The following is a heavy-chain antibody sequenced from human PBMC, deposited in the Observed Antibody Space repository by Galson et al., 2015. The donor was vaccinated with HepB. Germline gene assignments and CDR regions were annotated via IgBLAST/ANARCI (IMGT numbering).Heavy chain of an antibody. Sequence: SVKVSCKASGGTFSSYAISWARQAPGQGLEWMGGIIPIFGTANYAQKFQGRVTITADESTSTAYMELSSLRSEDTAVYYCARGWGIVLIVYELWGQGTLVTVSS. CDR3: ARGWGIVLIVYEL. CDR2: IIPIFGTA. CDR1: GGTFSSYA. D-gene: IGHD2-8*01. V-gene: IGHV1-69*13. J-gene: IGHJ4*02.